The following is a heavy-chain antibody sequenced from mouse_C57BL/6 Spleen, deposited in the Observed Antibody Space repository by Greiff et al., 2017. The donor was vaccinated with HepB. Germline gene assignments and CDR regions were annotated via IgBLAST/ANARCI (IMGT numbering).Heavy chain of an antibody. V-gene: IGHV1-26*01. J-gene: IGHJ3*01. CDR2: INPNNGGT. Sequence: EVQLQQSGPELVKPGASVKISCKASGYTFTDYYMNWVKQSHGKSLEWIGYINPNNGGTSYNQKFKGKATLTVDKSSSTAYMELRSLTSEDSAVYYCARANTVVAKGVAWFAYWGQGTLVTVSA. CDR3: ARANTVVAKGVAWFAY. D-gene: IGHD1-1*01. CDR1: GYTFTDYY.